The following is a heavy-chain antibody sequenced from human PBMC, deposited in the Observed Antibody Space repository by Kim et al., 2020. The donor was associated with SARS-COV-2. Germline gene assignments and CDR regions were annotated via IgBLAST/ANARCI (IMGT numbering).Heavy chain of an antibody. CDR3: TTFVGGDYPGFDI. J-gene: IGHJ3*02. CDR1: GFTFSNAW. D-gene: IGHD2-21*02. CDR2: IKSKTDGGTT. V-gene: IGHV3-15*01. Sequence: GGSLRLSCAASGFTFSNAWMSWVRQAPGKGLEWVGRIKSKTDGGTTDYAAPVRGRFSISRDDSKTTVLLQMNSLKPEDTAVYFCTTFVGGDYPGFDIWGPGTMVTVSS.